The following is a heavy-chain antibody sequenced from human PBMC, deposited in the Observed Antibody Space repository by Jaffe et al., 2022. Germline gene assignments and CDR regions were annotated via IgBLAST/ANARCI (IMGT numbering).Heavy chain of an antibody. Sequence: QVQLVESGGGVVQPGGSLRLSCAASGFTFSSYGMHWVRQAPGKGLEWVAFIRYDGSNKYYADSVKGRFTISRDNSKNTLYLQMNSLRAEDTAVYYCAKILSQSFTVTTPFDYWGQGTLVTVSS. J-gene: IGHJ4*02. CDR1: GFTFSSYG. V-gene: IGHV3-30*02. CDR3: AKILSQSFTVTTPFDY. D-gene: IGHD4-17*01. CDR2: IRYDGSNK.